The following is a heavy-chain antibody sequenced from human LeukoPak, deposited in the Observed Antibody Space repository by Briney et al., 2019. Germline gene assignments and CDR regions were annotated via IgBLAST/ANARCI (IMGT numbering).Heavy chain of an antibody. V-gene: IGHV1-2*02. D-gene: IGHD6-13*01. J-gene: IGHJ4*02. CDR3: ATGYSSSWYPNVYFDY. CDR1: GYTFTSYD. Sequence: GASVKVSCKASGYTFTSYDINWARQAPGQGLEWMGWINPNSGGTNYAQKFQGRVTMTRDTSISTAYMELSRLRSDDTAVYYCATGYSSSWYPNVYFDYWGQGTLVTVSS. CDR2: INPNSGGT.